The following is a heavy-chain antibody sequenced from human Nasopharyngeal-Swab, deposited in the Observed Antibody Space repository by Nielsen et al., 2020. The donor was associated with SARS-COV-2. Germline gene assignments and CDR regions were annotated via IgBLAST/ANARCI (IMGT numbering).Heavy chain of an antibody. Sequence: ASVKVSCKASGYTFTGYYMHWVRQAPGQGLEWMGRINHNSGGTNYAQKFQGRVTMTRDTSISTAYMELSRLRSDDTAVYYCAREPRYSYGLFDPWGQGTLVTVSS. D-gene: IGHD5-18*01. J-gene: IGHJ5*02. CDR3: AREPRYSYGLFDP. CDR2: INHNSGGT. CDR1: GYTFTGYY. V-gene: IGHV1-2*06.